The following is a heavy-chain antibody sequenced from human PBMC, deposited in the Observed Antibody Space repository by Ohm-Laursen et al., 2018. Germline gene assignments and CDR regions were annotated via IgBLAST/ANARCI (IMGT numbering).Heavy chain of an antibody. CDR3: ARGGAFLDY. CDR1: GGSISGYY. Sequence: SDTLSLTCTVSGGSISGYYWSWIRQPPGKGLEWIGYIYYRGSTNYNPSLKSRVTISVDTSKNQFSLKLSSVTAADTAVYYCARGGAFLDYWGQGALVTVS. CDR2: IYYRGST. J-gene: IGHJ4*02. V-gene: IGHV4-59*07. D-gene: IGHD1-26*01.